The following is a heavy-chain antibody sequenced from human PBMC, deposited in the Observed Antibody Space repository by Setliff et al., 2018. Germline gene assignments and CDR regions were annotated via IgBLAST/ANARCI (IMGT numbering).Heavy chain of an antibody. CDR3: ARGYSSSWQSRMGFDP. V-gene: IGHV1-18*01. D-gene: IGHD6-13*01. J-gene: IGHJ5*02. Sequence: ASVKVSCKASGYTFTSYGISWVRRAPGQGLEWMGWISAYNGNTNYAQKLQGRVTMTTDTSTSTAYMELRSLRSDDTAVYYCARGYSSSWQSRMGFDPWGQGTLVTVSS. CDR2: ISAYNGNT. CDR1: GYTFTSYG.